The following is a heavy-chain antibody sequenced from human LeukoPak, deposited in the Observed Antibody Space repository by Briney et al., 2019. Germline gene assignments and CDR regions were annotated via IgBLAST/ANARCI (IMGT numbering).Heavy chain of an antibody. Sequence: SVKVSFTASGGTFSSYAISWVRQAPGQGLEWMGGIIPIFGTANYAQKFQGRVTITADESTSTAYMELSSLRSEDTAVYYCARDPLHPGIAAADTGGYWGQGTLVTVSS. D-gene: IGHD6-13*01. CDR2: IIPIFGTA. J-gene: IGHJ4*02. CDR1: GGTFSSYA. V-gene: IGHV1-69*13. CDR3: ARDPLHPGIAAADTGGY.